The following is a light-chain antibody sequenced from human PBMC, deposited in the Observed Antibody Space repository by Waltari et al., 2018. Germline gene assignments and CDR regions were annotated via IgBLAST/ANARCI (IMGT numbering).Light chain of an antibody. CDR2: GNN. CDR1: SSNIGAGYD. CDR3: MFWPSNVWV. V-gene: IGLV1-40*01. J-gene: IGLJ3*02. Sequence: QSVLTQPPSVSGAPGQRVTISCTGSSSNIGAGYDVHWFQQLPGTAPKLLIYGNNNRPSGVPDRFSGSKSGTSASLAISGLQSEDEADYYCMFWPSNVWVFGGGTKLTVL.